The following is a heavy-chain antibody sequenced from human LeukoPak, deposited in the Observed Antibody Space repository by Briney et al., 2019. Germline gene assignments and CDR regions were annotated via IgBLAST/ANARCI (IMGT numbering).Heavy chain of an antibody. D-gene: IGHD2-2*01. CDR3: ARADPTSTSFYYYGMDV. J-gene: IGHJ6*04. Sequence: GASVKVSCKASGYTFTSYGISWVRQAPGQGLEWMGWISAYNGNTNYAQKLQGRVTMTTDTSTSTAYMELRSLRSDDTAVYYCARADPTSTSFYYYGMDVWGKGTTVTVSS. CDR2: ISAYNGNT. CDR1: GYTFTSYG. V-gene: IGHV1-18*04.